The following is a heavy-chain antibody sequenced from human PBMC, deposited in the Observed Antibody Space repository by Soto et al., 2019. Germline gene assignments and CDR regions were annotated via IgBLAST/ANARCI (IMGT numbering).Heavy chain of an antibody. J-gene: IGHJ4*02. Sequence: PGGSLRLSCAASGFTFSNAWMSWVRQAPGKGLEWVGRIKSKTDGGTTDYAAPVKGRFTISRDDSKNTLYLQMNSLKTEDTAVYYCTTENQLLYIPLYYFDYWGQGTLVTVSS. CDR3: TTENQLLYIPLYYFDY. D-gene: IGHD2-2*01. CDR1: GFTFSNAW. CDR2: IKSKTDGGTT. V-gene: IGHV3-15*01.